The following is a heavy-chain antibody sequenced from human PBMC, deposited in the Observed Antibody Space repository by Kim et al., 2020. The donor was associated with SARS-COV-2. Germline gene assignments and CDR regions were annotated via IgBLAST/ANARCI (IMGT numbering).Heavy chain of an antibody. D-gene: IGHD3-10*01. Sequence: GGSLRLSCAASGFTFSNYAMTWVRQAPGRGLEWVSVVTGSGSGTSYADSVKGRFTISRDNSKNMLYLQMDRLRDEDTAIYYCAKVGANSGEFDPWGQGTLVTVSS. V-gene: IGHV3-23*05. CDR2: VTGSGSGT. CDR1: GFTFSNYA. CDR3: AKVGANSGEFDP. J-gene: IGHJ5*02.